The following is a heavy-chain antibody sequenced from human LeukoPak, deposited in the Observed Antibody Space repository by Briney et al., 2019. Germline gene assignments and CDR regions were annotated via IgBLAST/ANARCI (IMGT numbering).Heavy chain of an antibody. CDR1: GYTFTSYD. CDR2: MNPNSGNT. J-gene: IGHJ6*03. D-gene: IGHD3-10*01. Sequence: GASVKASCKASGYTFTSYDINWVRQATGQGLEWMGWMNPNSGNTGYAQKFQGRVTMTRNTSISTAYMELSSLRSEDTAVYYCTRGHYGSGSYYNYYYYYYMDVWGKGTTVTISS. V-gene: IGHV1-8*01. CDR3: TRGHYGSGSYYNYYYYYYMDV.